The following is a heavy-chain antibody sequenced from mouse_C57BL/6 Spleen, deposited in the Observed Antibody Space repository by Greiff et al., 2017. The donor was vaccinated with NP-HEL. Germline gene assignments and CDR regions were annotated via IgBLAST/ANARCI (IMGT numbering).Heavy chain of an antibody. CDR1: GYTFPSYW. Sequence: QVQLQQPGAELVKPGASVKVSCKASGYTFPSYWMHWVKQRPGQGLEWIGRIHPSDSDTKYNQKFKGKAPLTVDKASSTAYMQLSSLTTEDSAVYDCAIVHYGRGDYFDYWGQGTTLTVSS. D-gene: IGHD1-1*01. V-gene: IGHV1-74*01. CDR3: AIVHYGRGDYFDY. J-gene: IGHJ2*01. CDR2: IHPSDSDT.